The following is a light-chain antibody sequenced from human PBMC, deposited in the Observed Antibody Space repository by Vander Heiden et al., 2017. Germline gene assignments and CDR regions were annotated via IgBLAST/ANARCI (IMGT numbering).Light chain of an antibody. J-gene: IGKJ1*01. CDR3: QQRSNLWT. V-gene: IGKV3-11*01. Sequence: EIVLTQSPATLSLSPGERATLSCRASQSVSSYLAWYQQKPGQAPRLLIYDASNRANGIPDRFSGSGYGTDFTLTSSRREHEDFAVYYGQQRSNLWTFGQGTKVEIK. CDR2: DAS. CDR1: QSVSSY.